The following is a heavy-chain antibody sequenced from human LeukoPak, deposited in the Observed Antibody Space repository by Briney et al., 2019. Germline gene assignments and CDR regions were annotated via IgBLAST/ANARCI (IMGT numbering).Heavy chain of an antibody. V-gene: IGHV3-21*01. Sequence: PGGSLRLSCAPSGFTFSSYTMDWVRQAPGKGLDWVSSIHEIRVYIYYAYSVKGRFTIYRHNTEKSLYLQMESLRADDTAVYYCASSSDAFDIWGQGTMVSVSS. CDR2: IHEIRVYI. CDR1: GFTFSSYT. J-gene: IGHJ3*02. CDR3: ASSSDAFDI. D-gene: IGHD6-6*01.